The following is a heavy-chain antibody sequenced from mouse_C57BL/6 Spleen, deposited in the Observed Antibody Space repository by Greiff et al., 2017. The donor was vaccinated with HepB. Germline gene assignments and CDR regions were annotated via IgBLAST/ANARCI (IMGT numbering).Heavy chain of an antibody. CDR1: GYTFTSYW. J-gene: IGHJ4*01. CDR3: AREGDSSGYRAMDY. D-gene: IGHD3-2*02. V-gene: IGHV1-59*01. CDR2: IDPSDSYT. Sequence: VQLQQPGAELVRPGTSVKLSCKASGYTFTSYWMHWVKQRPGQGLEWFGVIDPSDSYTNYNQKFKGKATLTVDTSSSTAYMQLSSLTSEDSAVYYCAREGDSSGYRAMDYWGQGTSVTVSS.